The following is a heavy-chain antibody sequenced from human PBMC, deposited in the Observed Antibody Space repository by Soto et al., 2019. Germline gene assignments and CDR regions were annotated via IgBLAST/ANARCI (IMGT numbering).Heavy chain of an antibody. Sequence: SETLSLTCTVSGGSISSYYWSWIRQPPGKGLEWIGYIYYSGSTNYNPSLKSRVTISVDTSKNQFSLKLSSVTAADTAVYYCATESLGGWFDPWGQGTLVTVSS. V-gene: IGHV4-59*01. CDR1: GGSISSYY. J-gene: IGHJ5*02. CDR2: IYYSGST. CDR3: ATESLGGWFDP.